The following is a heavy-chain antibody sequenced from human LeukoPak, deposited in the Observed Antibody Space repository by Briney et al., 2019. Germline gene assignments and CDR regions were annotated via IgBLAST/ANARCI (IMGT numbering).Heavy chain of an antibody. CDR1: GFTFSNAW. J-gene: IGHJ5*02. CDR2: IRSNSGGGTI. V-gene: IGHV3-15*07. D-gene: IGHD3-22*01. CDR3: ATDFYDST. Sequence: GGSLRLSCATSGFTFSNAWMNWVRQAPGKGLEWVGRIRSNSGGGTIDYAAPVKGRLTLSRDDSKTTLYLQMNSLQTEDTAVYYCATDFYDSTWGQGTLVTVSS.